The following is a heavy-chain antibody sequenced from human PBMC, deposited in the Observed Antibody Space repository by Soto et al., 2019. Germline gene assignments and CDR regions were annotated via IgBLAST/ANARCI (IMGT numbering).Heavy chain of an antibody. CDR3: ATESGSTYGYFDY. J-gene: IGHJ4*02. CDR1: GGSVTSDEDY. D-gene: IGHD4-17*01. V-gene: IGHV4-30-4*01. Sequence: KPSETLSLTCTVPGGSVTSDEDYWSWIRQSPGKGLEWIGYISNSGSTGYNPSLKTRLSMSVDRSKNQFTLRLTSVTAADTAVYFCATESGSTYGYFDYWGQGTQVTAPQ. CDR2: ISNSGST.